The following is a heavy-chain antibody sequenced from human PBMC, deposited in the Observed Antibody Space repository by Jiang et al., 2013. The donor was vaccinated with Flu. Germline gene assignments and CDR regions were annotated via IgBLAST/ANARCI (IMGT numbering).Heavy chain of an antibody. D-gene: IGHD4-17*01. Sequence: KPTQTLTLTCTFSGFSLSTSGVGVGWIRQPPGKALDGLHSFIGMMISATAPSLKSRLTITKDTSKNQVVLTMTNMDPVDTATYYCALQTAVTTDAFDIWGQGTMVTVSS. V-gene: IGHV2-5*02. CDR1: GFSLSTSGVG. J-gene: IGHJ3*02. CDR2: FIGMMI. CDR3: ALQTAVTTDAFDI.